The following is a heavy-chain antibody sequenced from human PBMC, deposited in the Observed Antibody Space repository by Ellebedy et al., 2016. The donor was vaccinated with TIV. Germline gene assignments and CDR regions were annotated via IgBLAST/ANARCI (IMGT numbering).Heavy chain of an antibody. J-gene: IGHJ4*02. V-gene: IGHV1-46*01. CDR1: GYTFTSYY. CDR3: ARGGPLYSGYDSSTDN. CDR2: INPSGGST. D-gene: IGHD5-12*01. Sequence: AASVKVSCKASGYTFTSYYMHWVRQAPGQGLEWMGIINPSGGSTSYAQKFQGRVTMTRDTSTSTVYMELSSLRSEDTAVYYCARGGPLYSGYDSSTDNWGQGTLVTVSS.